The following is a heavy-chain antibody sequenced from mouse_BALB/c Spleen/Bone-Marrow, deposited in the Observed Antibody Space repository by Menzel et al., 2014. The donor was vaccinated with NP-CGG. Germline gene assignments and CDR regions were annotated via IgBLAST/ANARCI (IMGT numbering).Heavy chain of an antibody. CDR2: IDPANGNT. J-gene: IGHJ4*01. V-gene: IGHV14-3*02. D-gene: IGHD2-3*01. CDR3: ARWLLPYGLDY. Sequence: DVKLQESGAELVKPGASVKLSCTASGFNIKDTYMHWVKQRPEQGLEWIGRIDPANGNTKYDPKFQGKATITADTSSNTAYLQLSSLTSEDTAVYYCARWLLPYGLDYWGQGTSVPVSS. CDR1: GFNIKDTY.